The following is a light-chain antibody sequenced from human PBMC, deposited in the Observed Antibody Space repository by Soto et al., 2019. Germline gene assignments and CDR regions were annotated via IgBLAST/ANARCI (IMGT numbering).Light chain of an antibody. Sequence: EIVFTQSPGTLSLSPGERSTLSFSSSQSVSSTYLAWYQHRPGQAPRLLIYGASSRATGIPDRFSGSGSGTDFTLIISRLEPEDFAVYYCQQYGNSFVGFGQGTKVDIK. J-gene: IGKJ1*01. CDR2: GAS. CDR3: QQYGNSFVG. V-gene: IGKV3-20*01. CDR1: QSVSSTY.